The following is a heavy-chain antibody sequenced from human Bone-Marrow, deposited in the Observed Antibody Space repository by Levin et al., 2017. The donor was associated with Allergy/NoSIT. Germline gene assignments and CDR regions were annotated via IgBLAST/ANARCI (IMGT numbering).Heavy chain of an antibody. J-gene: IGHJ5*02. CDR1: GGTFSSYT. Sequence: KISCKASGGTFSSYTISWVRQAPGQGLEWMGRIIPILGIANYAQKFQGRVTITADKSTSTAYMELSSLRSEDTAVYYCARDYSGRYGGLESEGPDIAVAGTKIGDDPWGQGTLVTVSS. CDR3: ARDYSGRYGGLESEGPDIAVAGTKIGDDP. CDR2: IIPILGIA. V-gene: IGHV1-69*04. D-gene: IGHD6-19*01.